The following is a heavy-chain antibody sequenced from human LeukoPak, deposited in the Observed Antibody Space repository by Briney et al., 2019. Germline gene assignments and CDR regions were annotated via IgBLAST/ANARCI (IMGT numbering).Heavy chain of an antibody. Sequence: GGSLRLSCAASGFTFSSYWMSWVRQAPGKGLEWVANIKQDGSEKYYVDSVKGRFTISRDNAKNSLYLQMNSLRAEDTAVYYCAKDMVRGVSLGYYYYYMDVWGKGTTVTISS. V-gene: IGHV3-7*01. CDR1: GFTFSSYW. CDR2: IKQDGSEK. D-gene: IGHD3-10*01. CDR3: AKDMVRGVSLGYYYYYMDV. J-gene: IGHJ6*03.